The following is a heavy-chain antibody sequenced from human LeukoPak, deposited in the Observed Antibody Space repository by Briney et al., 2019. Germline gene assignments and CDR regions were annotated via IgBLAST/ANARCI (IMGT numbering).Heavy chain of an antibody. CDR1: GGSISSYY. V-gene: IGHV4-59*01. D-gene: IGHD6-19*01. J-gene: IGHJ4*02. Sequence: SETLSLTCTVSGGSISSYYWSWIRQPPGKGLEWIGYIYYSGSTNYNPSLKSRVTISVDTSKNQLSLKLSSVTAADTAVYYCASRIAVAASGFDYWGQGTLVTVSS. CDR2: IYYSGST. CDR3: ASRIAVAASGFDY.